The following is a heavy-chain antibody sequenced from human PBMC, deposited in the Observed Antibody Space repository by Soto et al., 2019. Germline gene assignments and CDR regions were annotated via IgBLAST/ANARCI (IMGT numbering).Heavy chain of an antibody. V-gene: IGHV3-11*01. D-gene: IGHD4-17*01. CDR3: ARQTTVTLTPSIDY. J-gene: IGHJ4*02. Sequence: PGGSLRLSCAASGFTFSDYYMSWIRQAPGKGLEWVSYISSSGSTIYYADSVKGRFTISRDNAKNSLYLQMNSLRAEDTAVYYCARQTTVTLTPSIDYWGQGTLVTVSS. CDR2: ISSSGSTI. CDR1: GFTFSDYY.